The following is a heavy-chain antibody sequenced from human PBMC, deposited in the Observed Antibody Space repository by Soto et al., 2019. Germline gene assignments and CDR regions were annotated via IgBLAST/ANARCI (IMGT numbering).Heavy chain of an antibody. D-gene: IGHD1-1*01. V-gene: IGHV3-33*01. Sequence: QVQLVESGGGVVQPGRSLRLSCAASGFTFNSYGMHWVRQAPGKGLEWVAHIWNDGTNKYYEDSVKGRFTISRDNSMNTLYLQMDSLGAEDTAVYYCARDKRSSWNVAHLDSWGQGTLVTVSS. CDR1: GFTFNSYG. J-gene: IGHJ4*02. CDR3: ARDKRSSWNVAHLDS. CDR2: IWNDGTNK.